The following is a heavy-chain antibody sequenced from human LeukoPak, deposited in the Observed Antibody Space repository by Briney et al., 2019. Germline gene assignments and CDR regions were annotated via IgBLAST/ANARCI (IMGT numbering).Heavy chain of an antibody. J-gene: IGHJ4*02. D-gene: IGHD2-21*01. Sequence: SETLSLTCSVSGGSIRSYYWSWIRQPPGKGLEWIAYIYYSGSTSYNPSLKSRVTISVDTSKNQFSLKLSSVTAADTAVYYCARLVAYCAGDCLDYWGQGALVTVSS. CDR1: GGSIRSYY. V-gene: IGHV4-59*08. CDR2: IYYSGST. CDR3: ARLVAYCAGDCLDY.